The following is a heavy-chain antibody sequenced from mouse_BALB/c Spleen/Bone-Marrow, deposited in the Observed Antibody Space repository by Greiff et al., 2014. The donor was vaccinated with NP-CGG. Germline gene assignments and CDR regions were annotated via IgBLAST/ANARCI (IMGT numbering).Heavy chain of an antibody. J-gene: IGHJ1*01. D-gene: IGHD2-1*01. Sequence: VQLKDSGGGLVQPGGSLRLSCATSGFTFTDYYMSWVRQPPGKALEWLGFIRNKANGYTTEYSASVKGRFTISRDNSQSILYLQMNPLRAEDSATYYCARDKNYGSYWYFDVWGAGTTVTVSS. V-gene: IGHV7-3*02. CDR1: GFTFTDYY. CDR2: IRNKANGYTT. CDR3: ARDKNYGSYWYFDV.